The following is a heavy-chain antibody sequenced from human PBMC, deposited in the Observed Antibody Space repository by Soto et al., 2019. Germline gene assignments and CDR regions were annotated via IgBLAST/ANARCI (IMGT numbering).Heavy chain of an antibody. CDR1: GFTFSSYA. CDR2: ISGSGGST. D-gene: IGHD3-3*01. J-gene: IGHJ6*02. Sequence: GGSLRLSCAASGFTFSSYAMSWVRQAPGKGLEWVSAISGSGGSTYYADSVKGRFTISRDNSKNTLYLQMNSLRAEDTAVYYCAKDQSFFLESHRDYYYYGMDVWGQGTTVTVSS. V-gene: IGHV3-23*01. CDR3: AKDQSFFLESHRDYYYYGMDV.